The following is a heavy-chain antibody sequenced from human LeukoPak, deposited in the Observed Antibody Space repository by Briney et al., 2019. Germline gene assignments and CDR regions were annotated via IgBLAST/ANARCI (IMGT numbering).Heavy chain of an antibody. J-gene: IGHJ6*03. CDR3: ARGGPSSGWYPHYYMDV. V-gene: IGHV3-66*01. Sequence: GGSLRLSRAASGFTLSSNYMSWVRQAPGKGLEWVSVIYSGGSTYYSDSVKGRFTISRDNSKNTLYLQMNSLRAEDTAVYYCARGGPSSGWYPHYYMDVWGKGTTVTISS. D-gene: IGHD6-19*01. CDR2: IYSGGST. CDR1: GFTLSSNY.